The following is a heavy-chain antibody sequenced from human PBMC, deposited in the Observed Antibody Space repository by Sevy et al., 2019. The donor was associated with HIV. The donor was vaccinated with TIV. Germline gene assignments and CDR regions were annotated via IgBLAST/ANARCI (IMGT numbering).Heavy chain of an antibody. V-gene: IGHV3-11*01. Sequence: GGSLRLSCAASGFTFSDYYMSWIRQAPGKGLEWVSYISSSGSTIYYEDSVKGRFTISRDNAKNSLYLQMNSLRAEDTAVYYCARDLGSGSYTYYDYWGQGTLVTVSS. D-gene: IGHD1-26*01. CDR1: GFTFSDYY. CDR2: ISSSGSTI. J-gene: IGHJ4*02. CDR3: ARDLGSGSYTYYDY.